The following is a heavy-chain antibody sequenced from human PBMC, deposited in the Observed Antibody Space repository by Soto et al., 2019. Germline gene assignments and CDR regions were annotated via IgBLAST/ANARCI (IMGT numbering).Heavy chain of an antibody. J-gene: IGHJ4*02. Sequence: QVQLVESGGGVVQPGRSLRLSCAVSGFTVSSYGMHWVRQAPGKGLEWVAVISRDGRTTFYADSVKGRFTISRDNSRNNLFLEMNSLRGDDMAVYYCTGEVASGYWGQGTLVTVSS. V-gene: IGHV3-30*03. CDR2: ISRDGRTT. CDR1: GFTVSSYG. D-gene: IGHD2-8*02. CDR3: TGEVASGY.